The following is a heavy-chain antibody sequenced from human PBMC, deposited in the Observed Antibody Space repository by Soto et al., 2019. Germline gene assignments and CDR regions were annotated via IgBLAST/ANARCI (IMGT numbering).Heavy chain of an antibody. Sequence: GGSLRLSCAASGFTFSSYAMHWVRQAPGKGLEWVAVISYDGSNKYYADSVKGRSTISRDNSKNTLYLQMNSLRAEDTAVYYCARDLDRGYFDYWGQGTLVP. J-gene: IGHJ4*02. V-gene: IGHV3-30-3*01. CDR1: GFTFSSYA. CDR2: ISYDGSNK. CDR3: ARDLDRGYFDY.